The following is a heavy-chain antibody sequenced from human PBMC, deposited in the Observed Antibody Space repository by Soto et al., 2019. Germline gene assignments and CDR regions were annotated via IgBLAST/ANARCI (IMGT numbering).Heavy chain of an antibody. CDR3: STDQYIPARQGGYYFDY. D-gene: IGHD6-6*01. CDR1: GFTFSNAW. CDR2: IKSKTDGGTT. V-gene: IGHV3-15*01. Sequence: EVQLVESGGGLVKPGGSLRLSCAASGFTFSNAWMSWVRQAPGKGLEWVGRIKSKTDGGTTDYAAPVKGRFTISRDDSKNTLYLQMNSLKTEDTAVYYCSTDQYIPARQGGYYFDYWGQGTQVTVSS. J-gene: IGHJ4*02.